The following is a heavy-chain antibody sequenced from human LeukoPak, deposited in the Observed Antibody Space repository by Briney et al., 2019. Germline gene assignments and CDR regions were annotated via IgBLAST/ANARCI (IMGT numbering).Heavy chain of an antibody. D-gene: IGHD6-6*01. CDR3: AGEARDAFDI. V-gene: IGHV3-53*05. J-gene: IGHJ3*02. CDR2: IYSAGST. Sequence: PGGPLRLSCAASGFTVSRNYMSWVRQAPGKGLEWVSVIYSAGSTYYSDSVKGRFTISRDSSKNTLFLQMNTLRAEDTAVYYCAGEARDAFDIWGQGTMVTVSS. CDR1: GFTVSRNY.